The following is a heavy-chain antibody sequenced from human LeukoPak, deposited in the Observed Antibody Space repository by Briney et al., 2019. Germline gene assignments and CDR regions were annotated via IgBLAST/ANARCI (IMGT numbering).Heavy chain of an antibody. Sequence: SETLSLTCTVSGGSIRSYYWNWIRQPPGKGLEWIGYIYDSGSTNYNPSLKSRVTISVDTSKNQFSLKLSSVTAADTAVYYCARGVARHWYFDLWGRGTLVTVSS. CDR2: IYDSGST. V-gene: IGHV4-59*12. CDR3: ARGVARHWYFDL. J-gene: IGHJ2*01. D-gene: IGHD2-15*01. CDR1: GGSIRSYY.